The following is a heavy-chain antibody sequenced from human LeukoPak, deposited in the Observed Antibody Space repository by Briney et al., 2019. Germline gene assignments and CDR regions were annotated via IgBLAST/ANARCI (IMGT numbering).Heavy chain of an antibody. CDR1: GFTFSSHA. J-gene: IGHJ4*02. CDR3: AKNGYSSGWYMYYFDY. V-gene: IGHV3-30*18. CDR2: ISYDGKNM. Sequence: GGSLRLSCAASGFTFSSHALHWVRQAPGKGLEWVAVISYDGKNMYYADSVRGRFTVSRDNSMNTLYLQMNSLRAEDTAVYYCAKNGYSSGWYMYYFDYWGQGTLVTVSS. D-gene: IGHD6-19*01.